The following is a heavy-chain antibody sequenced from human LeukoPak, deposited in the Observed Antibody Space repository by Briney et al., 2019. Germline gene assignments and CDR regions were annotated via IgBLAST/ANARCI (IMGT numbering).Heavy chain of an antibody. CDR1: GGCISSSSYY. CDR2: MYYSGTT. J-gene: IGHJ5*02. Sequence: SETLSLTCTVSGGCISSSSYYWGWIRQPPGKGLEWIGSMYYSGTTYYNPSLKSRVTISVDTSKNQFSLKLSSVTAADTAVYYCAKDLDYDKETGFDPWGQGTLVTVSS. V-gene: IGHV4-39*02. CDR3: AKDLDYDKETGFDP. D-gene: IGHD3-9*01.